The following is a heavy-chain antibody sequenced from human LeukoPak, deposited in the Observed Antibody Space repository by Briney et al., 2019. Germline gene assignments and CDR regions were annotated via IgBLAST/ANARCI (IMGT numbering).Heavy chain of an antibody. CDR3: ATKYCSGGSCYHYWYFDL. D-gene: IGHD2-15*01. CDR1: GXTLSSYE. CDR2: ISSSGTTI. Sequence: GGSLRLSCAASGXTLSSYEMNWVRQAPGKGLEWVSYISSSGTTIYYADSVKGRFTISRDNAKNSLYLQMNSLRAQDTAVYYCATKYCSGGSCYHYWYFDLWGRGTVVTVSS. J-gene: IGHJ2*01. V-gene: IGHV3-48*03.